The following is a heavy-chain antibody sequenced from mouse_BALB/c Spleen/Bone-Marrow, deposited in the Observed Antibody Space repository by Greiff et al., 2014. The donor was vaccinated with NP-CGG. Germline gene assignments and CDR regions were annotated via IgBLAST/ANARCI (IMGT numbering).Heavy chain of an antibody. CDR1: GFNIKDYY. CDR3: ASYYGSSYDYFDY. D-gene: IGHD1-1*01. CDR2: IDPENGNT. Sequence: EVKLVESGAELVRPGALVKLSCKASGFNIKDYYMHWVKQRPEQGLEWIGWIDPENGNTIYDPKFQGKASITADTSSNTAYLQLSSLTSEDTAVYYCASYYGSSYDYFDYWGQGTTLTVSS. J-gene: IGHJ2*01. V-gene: IGHV14-1*02.